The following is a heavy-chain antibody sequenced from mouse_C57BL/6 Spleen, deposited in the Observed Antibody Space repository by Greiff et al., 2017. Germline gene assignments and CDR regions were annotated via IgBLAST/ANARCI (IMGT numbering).Heavy chain of an antibody. CDR2: IDPETGGT. CDR3: TRAGSSYYSNYVKAMDH. V-gene: IGHV1-15*01. J-gene: IGHJ4*01. CDR1: GYTFTDYE. Sequence: QVQLQQSGAELVRPGASVTLSCKASGYTFTDYEMHWVKQTPVHGLEWIGAIDPETGGTAYNQKFKGKAILTADKSSSTAYMELRSLTSEDSAVYYCTRAGSSYYSNYVKAMDHWGQGTSVTVSS. D-gene: IGHD2-5*01.